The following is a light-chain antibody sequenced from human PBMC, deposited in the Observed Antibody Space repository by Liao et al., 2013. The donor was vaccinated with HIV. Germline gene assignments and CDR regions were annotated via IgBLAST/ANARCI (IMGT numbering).Light chain of an antibody. CDR1: NIGSKS. Sequence: SYELTQPPSMSVAPGKTATITCGGHNIGSKSVHWYQQKPGQAPVVVIHYDSARPSGIPERFSGSNSVNTATLTISGAQAVDEADYYCQAWDSSTVIFGGGTKLTVL. CDR2: YDS. V-gene: IGLV3-21*01. J-gene: IGLJ2*01. CDR3: QAWDSSTVI.